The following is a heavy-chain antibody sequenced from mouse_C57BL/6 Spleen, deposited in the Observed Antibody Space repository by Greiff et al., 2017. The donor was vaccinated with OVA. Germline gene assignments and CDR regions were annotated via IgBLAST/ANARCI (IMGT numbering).Heavy chain of an antibody. CDR2: ISSGSSTI. Sequence: DVMLVESGGGLVKPGGSLKLSCAASGFTFSDYGMHWVRQAPEKGLEWVAYISSGSSTIYSAETVKGRFPISRDNAKNTLFLQMTSLRSEDTAMYYCARKGYYYCSSYWFAYWGQGTLVTVSA. D-gene: IGHD1-1*01. CDR1: GFTFSDYG. CDR3: ARKGYYYCSSYWFAY. V-gene: IGHV5-17*01. J-gene: IGHJ3*01.